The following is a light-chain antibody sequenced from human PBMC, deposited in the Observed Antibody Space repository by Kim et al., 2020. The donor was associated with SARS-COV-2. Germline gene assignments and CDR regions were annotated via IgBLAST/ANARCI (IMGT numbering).Light chain of an antibody. Sequence: EIVMTQSPATLSVSPGERATLSCRASQSVSSNLAWYQQKPGQAPRLLIYGASTRATGIPARFSGSGSGTEFTLTISSLQSEDFAVYYCQQYNNWPPVAVMYTFGQGTKLEI. J-gene: IGKJ2*01. CDR3: QQYNNWPPVAVMYT. CDR2: GAS. CDR1: QSVSSN. V-gene: IGKV3-15*01.